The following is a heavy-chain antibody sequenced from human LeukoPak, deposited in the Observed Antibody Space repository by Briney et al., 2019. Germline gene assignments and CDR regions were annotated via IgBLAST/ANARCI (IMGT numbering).Heavy chain of an antibody. J-gene: IGHJ4*02. CDR2: MYFSGRT. CDR1: GGSMTNYC. CDR3: ARVGSDGSYFDY. V-gene: IGHV4-4*07. D-gene: IGHD1-26*01. Sequence: PSETLSLTCTVSGGSMTNYCWSWIRQPAGKGLEWIGRMYFSGRTHYNPSLKSRVTMSVDTSKNQFSLKVSSVTAADTAVYYCARVGSDGSYFDYWGQGTLVTVSS.